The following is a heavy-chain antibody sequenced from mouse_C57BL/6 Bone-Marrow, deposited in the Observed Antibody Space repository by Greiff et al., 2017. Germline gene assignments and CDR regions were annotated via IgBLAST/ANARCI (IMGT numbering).Heavy chain of an antibody. CDR2: ITPSTGGT. CDR3: TRGGDYGSGMAY. Sequence: VQLQQSGPVLVKPGASVKMSCKASGYTFTDYSMTWVKQSHGKSLEWIGVITPSTGGTSYTPKFKGKATLTVDKSSSTAYMELNSLTSEDSAVYYGTRGGDYGSGMAYWGQGTLVTVSA. V-gene: IGHV1-19*01. CDR1: GYTFTDYS. J-gene: IGHJ3*01. D-gene: IGHD2-4*01.